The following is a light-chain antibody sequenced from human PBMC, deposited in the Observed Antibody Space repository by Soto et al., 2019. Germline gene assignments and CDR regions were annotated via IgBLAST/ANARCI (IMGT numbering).Light chain of an antibody. J-gene: IGLJ1*01. CDR1: MRDVGAYNL. V-gene: IGLV2-14*01. Sequence: QSALTQPASVSGSAGQSITISCSGTMRDVGAYNLVSWYQQHPGTAPKLIIYEVRNRPSGISSRFSGSRSGNTASLTISGLQAEDEADYFCCSYAGTYTDVFGTGTKLTVL. CDR3: CSYAGTYTDV. CDR2: EVR.